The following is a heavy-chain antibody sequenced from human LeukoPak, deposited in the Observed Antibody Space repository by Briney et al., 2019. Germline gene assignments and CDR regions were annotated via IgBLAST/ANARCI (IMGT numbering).Heavy chain of an antibody. D-gene: IGHD1-14*01. V-gene: IGHV4-59*08. CDR3: ARHTGYWFDP. J-gene: IGHJ5*02. Sequence: SETLSLTCTVSGGSISGYYWSWIRQPRGKGLEWIAYIYYSGSTNYNPSLKSRVTISADTSKNQVSLRLSSVTAADTAVYYCARHTGYWFDPWGQGTLVTVSS. CDR2: IYYSGST. CDR1: GGSISGYY.